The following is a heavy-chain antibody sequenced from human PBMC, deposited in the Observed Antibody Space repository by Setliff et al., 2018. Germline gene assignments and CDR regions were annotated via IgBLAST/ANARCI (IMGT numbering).Heavy chain of an antibody. V-gene: IGHV4-4*07. Sequence: SETLSLTCTVSGGSISYNYRSWIRQPAGKGLQWIGRINTSGGTKYNPSLRSRATISIDTSKDQFSLKLISMSAADTAVYFCARGRNIAARLLDSWGQGALVTVSS. D-gene: IGHD6-6*01. CDR1: GGSISYNY. CDR2: INTSGGT. CDR3: ARGRNIAARLLDS. J-gene: IGHJ4*02.